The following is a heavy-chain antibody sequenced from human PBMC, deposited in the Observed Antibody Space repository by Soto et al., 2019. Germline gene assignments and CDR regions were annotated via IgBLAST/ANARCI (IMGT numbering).Heavy chain of an antibody. V-gene: IGHV4-39*01. CDR3: ADTYYDVLSGYHDAFDV. J-gene: IGHJ3*01. D-gene: IGHD3-3*01. Sequence: KPSETLSLTCTVSGGSITTPNYYWGWIRQPPGKGLEWIGSIYYSGRTYYNPSLNSRVTMSLDTSKNQFSLSLSSVTAADTAVYYCADTYYDVLSGYHDAFDVWGRGTTVTVSS. CDR1: GGSITTPNYY. CDR2: IYYSGRT.